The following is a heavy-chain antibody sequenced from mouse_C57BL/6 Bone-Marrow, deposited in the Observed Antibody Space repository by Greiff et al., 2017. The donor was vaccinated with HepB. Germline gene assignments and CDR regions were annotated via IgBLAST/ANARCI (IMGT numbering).Heavy chain of an antibody. CDR1: GYNFTSYT. V-gene: IGHV1-4*01. J-gene: IGHJ3*01. CDR2: INPSSGST. CDR3: ARTSLYYDYDGGFAY. D-gene: IGHD2-4*01. Sequence: VKLQESGAELARPGASVKMSCKASGYNFTSYTMHWVKHRPGQGLEWIGYINPSSGSTNYNQRFKDKATLTADKSSSTAYMQLTSLTSEDSAVYYCARTSLYYDYDGGFAYWGRGTLVTVSA.